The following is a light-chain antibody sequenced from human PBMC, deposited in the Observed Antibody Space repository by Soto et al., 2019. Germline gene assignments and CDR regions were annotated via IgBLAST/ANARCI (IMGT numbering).Light chain of an antibody. V-gene: IGLV2-14*01. CDR3: SSYTSSSTLDV. J-gene: IGLJ1*01. Sequence: QSALTQPASVSGSPGQSITISCTGTGSDVGGYNYVSWYQQHPGKAPKLMIYDVSNRPSGVSNRFSGSKSGNTASLTISGLQADDEADYYCSSYTSSSTLDVFGTGTKLTVL. CDR1: GSDVGGYNY. CDR2: DVS.